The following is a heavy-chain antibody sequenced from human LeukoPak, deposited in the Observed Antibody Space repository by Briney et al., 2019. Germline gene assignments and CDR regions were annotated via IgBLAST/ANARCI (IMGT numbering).Heavy chain of an antibody. D-gene: IGHD3-22*01. CDR1: GFTLGTHC. CDR3: VRSQGGYYYDSSGYYQGPLDY. J-gene: IGHJ4*02. V-gene: IGHV3-21*01. CDR2: ISSSSNYI. Sequence: PGGSLRLSCAASGFTLGTHCMTWVRQAPGQGQEWVSSISSSSNYIHYADSVKGRFTISRDNAENSLYLQMNGLRAEDTAMYYCVRSQGGYYYDSSGYYQGPLDYWGQGTLVTVSS.